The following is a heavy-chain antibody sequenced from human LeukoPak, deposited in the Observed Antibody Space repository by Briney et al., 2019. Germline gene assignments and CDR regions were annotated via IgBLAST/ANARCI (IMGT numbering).Heavy chain of an antibody. CDR2: TYYRSKWYN. CDR3: ARGERGANWFDP. CDR1: GDRVSRNTAT. J-gene: IGHJ5*02. V-gene: IGHV6-1*01. Sequence: SQTLSLTCAISGDRVSRNTATWNWVRQSPSRGLEWLGRTYYRSKWYNDYAESVKSRITINPDTSKNQFSLQLNSVTSEDTAVYYCARGERGANWFDPWGQGTLVTVSS. D-gene: IGHD1-26*01.